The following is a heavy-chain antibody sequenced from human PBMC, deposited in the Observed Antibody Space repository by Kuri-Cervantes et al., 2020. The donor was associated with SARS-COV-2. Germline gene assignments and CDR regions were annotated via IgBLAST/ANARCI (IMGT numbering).Heavy chain of an antibody. V-gene: IGHV3-30-3*01. D-gene: IGHD3-3*01. CDR3: ARVWRGELYYYYGMDV. CDR1: GFTFSSYA. CDR2: ISYDGSNK. Sequence: GGSLRLSCAASGFTFSSYAMHWVRQAPGKGLEWVAVISYDGSNKYYADSVKGRFTISRDNSKNTLYLQMNSLRAEDTAVYYCARVWRGELYYYYGMDVRGQGTTVTVSS. J-gene: IGHJ6*02.